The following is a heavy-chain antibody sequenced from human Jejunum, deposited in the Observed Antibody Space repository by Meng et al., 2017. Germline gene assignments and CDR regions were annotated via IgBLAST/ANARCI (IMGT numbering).Heavy chain of an antibody. Sequence: SETLSLTCTVSGGSISSSHYHWGWIRQPPGKGLEWIGTISYSGTIYYNPSLKSRLTISVDTSKNHFSLKLNSVTAADTAVYYCAREVLHGDYVFRVRRRNDAFDIWGQGTMVTV. V-gene: IGHV4-39*07. CDR3: AREVLHGDYVFRVRRRNDAFDI. CDR2: ISYSGTI. CDR1: GGSISSSHYH. D-gene: IGHD4-17*01. J-gene: IGHJ3*02.